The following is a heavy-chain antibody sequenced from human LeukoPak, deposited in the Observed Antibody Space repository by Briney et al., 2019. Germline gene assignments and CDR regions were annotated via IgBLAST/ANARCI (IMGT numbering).Heavy chain of an antibody. Sequence: GGSLRLSCAASGFTFSDYYMTWIRQAPGKGLEWLSYIDSSGDVIYDADSVKGRFTISRDNAKNSVFLQMNSLRAEDTAVYYCAKGTHSSSWHWFDSWGQGTLITVSS. CDR1: GFTFSDYY. J-gene: IGHJ5*01. D-gene: IGHD6-13*01. CDR3: AKGTHSSSWHWFDS. CDR2: IDSSGDVI. V-gene: IGHV3-11*01.